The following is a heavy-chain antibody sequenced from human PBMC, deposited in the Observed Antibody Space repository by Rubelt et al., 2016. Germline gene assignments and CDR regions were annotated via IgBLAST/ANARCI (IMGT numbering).Heavy chain of an antibody. J-gene: IGHJ6*03. D-gene: IGHD3-3*01. CDR2: ISGSGGRT. Sequence: PGGSLRLSCAASGFTFSSDSISWVRQAPGKGLEWVSAISGSGGRTHYADSVKSRFTISRDTSKNTFYLQMSSLTPEETAVYFFPRGGDTGRLLEWSLYYYMDVWGKGTTVTVSS. CDR3: PRGGDTGRLLEWSLYYYMDV. CDR1: GFTFSSDS. V-gene: IGHV3-23*01.